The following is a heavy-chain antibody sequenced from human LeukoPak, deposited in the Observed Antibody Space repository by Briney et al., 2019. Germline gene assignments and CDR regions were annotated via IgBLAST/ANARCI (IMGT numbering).Heavy chain of an antibody. J-gene: IGHJ4*02. Sequence: SETLSLTCAVYGGSFSGYYWSWIRQPPGKGLEWIGEINHSGSTNYNPSLKSRVTISVDTSKNQFSLKLSSVTAADTAVYYCARGGSYGSNQPVGLRYSYYFDYWGQGTLVTVSS. D-gene: IGHD3-10*01. CDR2: INHSGST. CDR1: GGSFSGYY. V-gene: IGHV4-34*01. CDR3: ARGGSYGSNQPVGLRYSYYFDY.